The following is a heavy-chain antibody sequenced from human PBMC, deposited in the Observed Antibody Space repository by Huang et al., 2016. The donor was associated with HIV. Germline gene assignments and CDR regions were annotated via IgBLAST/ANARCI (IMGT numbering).Heavy chain of an antibody. D-gene: IGHD3-9*01. CDR1: GYTFTSYG. CDR2: ISPYNANT. CDR3: ARDYSSGYFDWLSTNYFDY. V-gene: IGHV1-18*01. J-gene: IGHJ4*02. Sequence: QVQLVQSGAEVKSPGASVKVSCKTSGYTFTSYGITWVRQAPGQGLEWMGWISPYNANTNYAQKIQDRVTMTTDTSTSTAYMELRSLTSDDTAIYYCARDYSSGYFDWLSTNYFDYWGQGTLLTVSS.